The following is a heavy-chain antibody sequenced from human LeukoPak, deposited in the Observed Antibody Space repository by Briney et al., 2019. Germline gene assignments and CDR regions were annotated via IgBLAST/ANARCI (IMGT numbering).Heavy chain of an antibody. CDR2: IYHSRST. CDR1: GGSISSGGYS. D-gene: IGHD3-10*01. J-gene: IGHJ6*02. CDR3: ARGVPMDV. Sequence: SETLSLTCAVSGGSISSGGYSWSWIRQPPGKGLEWIGYIYHSRSTYYNPSLKSRVTISVDRSKNQFSLKLSSVTAADTAVYYCARGVPMDVWGQGTTVTVSS. V-gene: IGHV4-30-2*01.